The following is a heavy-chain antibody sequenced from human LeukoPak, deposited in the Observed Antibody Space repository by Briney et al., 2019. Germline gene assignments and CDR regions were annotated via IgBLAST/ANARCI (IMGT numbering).Heavy chain of an antibody. CDR1: GGSISSHY. J-gene: IGHJ3*02. Sequence: SETLSLTCTVSGGSISSHYWSWIRQPAGKGLEWIGRIYTSGSTNYNPSLKSRVTISVDTSKNLFSLKLSSVTAADTAVYYCARAYGGYCSSTSCYGFYAFDIWGQGTMVTVSS. CDR2: IYTSGST. D-gene: IGHD2-2*01. V-gene: IGHV4-4*07. CDR3: ARAYGGYCSSTSCYGFYAFDI.